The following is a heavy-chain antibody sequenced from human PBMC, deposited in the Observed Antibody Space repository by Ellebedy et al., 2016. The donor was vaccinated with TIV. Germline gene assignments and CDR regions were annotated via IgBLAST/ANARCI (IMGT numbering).Heavy chain of an antibody. Sequence: GESLKISXAASGFTFSSYAMHWVRQAPGKGLEWVAVISYDGSNKYYADSVKGRFTISRDNSKNTLYLQMNSLRAEDTAVYYCARDGAIQGYIVVVTNYGMDVWGQGTTVTVSS. CDR3: ARDGAIQGYIVVVTNYGMDV. CDR2: ISYDGSNK. D-gene: IGHD2-21*02. J-gene: IGHJ6*02. V-gene: IGHV3-30-3*01. CDR1: GFTFSSYA.